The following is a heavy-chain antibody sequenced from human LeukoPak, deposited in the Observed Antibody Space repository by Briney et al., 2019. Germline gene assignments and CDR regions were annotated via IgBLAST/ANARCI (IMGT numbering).Heavy chain of an antibody. Sequence: SSETLSLTCTVSGGSISTYYWSWVRQPPGKGLEWIGYMYYSGSPNYNPSLKSRVTISVDTSKNQLSLKLSSVTAADTAVYYCATVAVIRGVTYFDYWGQGTLVTVSS. CDR1: GGSISTYY. CDR2: MYYSGSP. CDR3: ATVAVIRGVTYFDY. V-gene: IGHV4-59*01. J-gene: IGHJ4*02. D-gene: IGHD3-10*01.